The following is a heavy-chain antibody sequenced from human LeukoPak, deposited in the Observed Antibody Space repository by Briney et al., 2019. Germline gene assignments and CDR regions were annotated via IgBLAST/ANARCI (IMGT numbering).Heavy chain of an antibody. Sequence: GASVKVSCKASGYTFTAYYMHWVRQAPGQGPERMGWINPNSGVTNYAQKFQGRVIMTSDTSISTAYMEFSRLRSDDTAMYYCARDLGVTDRPFNLFYWGQGTLVTVSS. J-gene: IGHJ4*02. CDR3: ARDLGVTDRPFNLFY. V-gene: IGHV1-2*02. CDR2: INPNSGVT. CDR1: GYTFTAYY. D-gene: IGHD6-6*01.